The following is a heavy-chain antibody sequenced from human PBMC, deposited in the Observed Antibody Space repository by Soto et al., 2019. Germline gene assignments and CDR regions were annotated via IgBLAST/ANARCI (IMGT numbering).Heavy chain of an antibody. CDR3: ASGPQWEVLIAY. V-gene: IGHV4-31*02. J-gene: IGHJ4*02. Sequence: SATXSLTGTFSVSSINSGGYYWSWIRQLPGNVLEWIGYIYFRGNTYYNPSLESRVTISLETSQNQFSLKLSSVTAADTDVYYCASGPQWEVLIAYRGQATLVTVPS. D-gene: IGHD1-26*01. CDR2: IYFRGNT. CDR1: VSSINSGGYY.